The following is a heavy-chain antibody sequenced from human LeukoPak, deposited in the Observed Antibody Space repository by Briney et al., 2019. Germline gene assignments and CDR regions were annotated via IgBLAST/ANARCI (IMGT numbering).Heavy chain of an antibody. CDR3: ARVYKYCSSISCYRFDP. D-gene: IGHD2-2*01. V-gene: IGHV4-4*02. J-gene: IGHJ5*02. Sequence: GSLRLSCAASGFTFSNYVMSWVRQPPGKGLEWIGEVDHSGSTKYNPALKSRVTISVDKSKNQFSLRLSSVTAAGTAFYYCARVYKYCSSISCYRFDPWGQGTLVTVSS. CDR1: GFTFSNYV. CDR2: VDHSGST.